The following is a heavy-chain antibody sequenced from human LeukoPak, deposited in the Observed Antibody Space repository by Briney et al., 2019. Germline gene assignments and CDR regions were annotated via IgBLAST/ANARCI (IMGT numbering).Heavy chain of an antibody. V-gene: IGHV1-69*13. CDR3: ARASSDDTAMATPFAY. Sequence: GASVKVSCKASGGTFSNYAINWVRQAPGQGLEWMGGIIPIFGTPNYVQKFQGRVTITADESTSTAYMELSCLRSEDTAVYYRARASSDDTAMATPFAYWGQGTLVTVSS. D-gene: IGHD5-18*01. CDR2: IIPIFGTP. CDR1: GGTFSNYA. J-gene: IGHJ4*02.